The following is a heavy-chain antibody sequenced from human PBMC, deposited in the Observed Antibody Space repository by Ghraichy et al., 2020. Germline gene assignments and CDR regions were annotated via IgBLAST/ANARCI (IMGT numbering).Heavy chain of an antibody. CDR3: ATGHDCSGGSCYSV. V-gene: IGHV1-24*01. CDR2: FDPEDGET. CDR1: GYTLTELS. Sequence: ASVKVSCKVSGYTLTELSMHWVRQAPGKGLEWMGGFDPEDGETIYAQKFQGRVTMTEDTSTDTAYMELSSLRSEDTAVYYCATGHDCSGGSCYSVWGQGTLVTVSS. D-gene: IGHD2-15*01. J-gene: IGHJ4*02.